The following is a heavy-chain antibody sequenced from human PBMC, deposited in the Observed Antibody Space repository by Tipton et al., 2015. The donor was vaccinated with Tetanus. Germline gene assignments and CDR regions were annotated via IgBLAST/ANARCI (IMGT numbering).Heavy chain of an antibody. J-gene: IGHJ4*02. D-gene: IGHD3-9*01. Sequence: GSLRLSCAASGFTFSSYAMSWVRQAPGKGLEWVSTISGDGDNTYYADSVKGRFTISRDNSKTTLYLQMNSLGAEDTAVYYCTKWIYDLLTGYSVASFDYWGQGTLVTVSS. CDR3: TKWIYDLLTGYSVASFDY. CDR2: ISGDGDNT. V-gene: IGHV3-23*01. CDR1: GFTFSSYA.